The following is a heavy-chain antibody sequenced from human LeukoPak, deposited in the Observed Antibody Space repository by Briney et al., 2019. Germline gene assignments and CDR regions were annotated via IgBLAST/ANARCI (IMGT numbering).Heavy chain of an antibody. CDR1: GGSISSYY. V-gene: IGHV4-59*01. CDR2: IYYCGST. D-gene: IGHD2-21*02. J-gene: IGHJ6*04. CDR3: GSTNYNPSHKSRVTISVDTSKNQFSLKLSSVTAADTAVDYCASSRGTPYYYYYGMDV. Sequence: PSETLSLTCTVSGGSISSYYWSWLRQPPGKGLEWVGYIYYCGSTNFNPPLKSRVTLPVDTSKNQFSLTLSPVTAADTAVYYCGSTNYNPSHKSRVTISVDTSKNQFSLKLSSVTAADTAVDYCASSRGTPYYYYYGMDVWGKGTTVTVSS.